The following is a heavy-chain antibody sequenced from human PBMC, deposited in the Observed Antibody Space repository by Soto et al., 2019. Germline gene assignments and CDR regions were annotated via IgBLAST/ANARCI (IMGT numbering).Heavy chain of an antibody. D-gene: IGHD6-13*01. CDR2: ISYDGSNK. CDR3: AREPQEQLPSFDY. Sequence: GGSLRLSCAASGFTFSSYAMHWVRQAPGKGLEWVAVISYDGSNKYYADSVKGRFTISRDNSKNTLYLQMNSLRAEDTAVYYCAREPQEQLPSFDYWGQGTLVTVSS. V-gene: IGHV3-30-3*01. J-gene: IGHJ4*02. CDR1: GFTFSSYA.